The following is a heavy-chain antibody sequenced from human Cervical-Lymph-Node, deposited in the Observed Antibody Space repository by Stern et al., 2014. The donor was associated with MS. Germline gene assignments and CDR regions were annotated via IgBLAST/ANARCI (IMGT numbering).Heavy chain of an antibody. J-gene: IGHJ6*02. CDR2: IDSRGAA. D-gene: IGHD4-17*01. Sequence: EVQLVESGGDLVQPGGSLRLSCTGSGPTLRDNCVSWVRQAPGKGLEWLSLIDSRGAAHYTDSVTGRFTISRDDSKDTVYLQMNSLTPEDPAVYYCARGTTAIPDHDDVDYEEIYYLGMDVWGQGTTVTVS. V-gene: IGHV3-66*02. CDR3: ARGTTAIPDHDDVDYEEIYYLGMDV. CDR1: GPTLRDNC.